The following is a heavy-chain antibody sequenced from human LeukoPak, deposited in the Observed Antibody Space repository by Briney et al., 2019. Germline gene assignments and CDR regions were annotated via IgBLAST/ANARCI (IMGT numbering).Heavy chain of an antibody. CDR3: ARLGYDVLTNYYALFEY. J-gene: IGHJ4*02. CDR1: GYNFASYW. V-gene: IGHV5-10-1*01. CDR2: IDPSDSYI. Sequence: GESLKISCKGSGYNFASYWISWVRQMPGKGLEWMGRIDPSDSYINYSPSFQGHVTISVDKSISTAYLQWSSLKASDTAMYYCARLGYDVLTNYYALFEYWGQGTLVTVSS. D-gene: IGHD3-9*01.